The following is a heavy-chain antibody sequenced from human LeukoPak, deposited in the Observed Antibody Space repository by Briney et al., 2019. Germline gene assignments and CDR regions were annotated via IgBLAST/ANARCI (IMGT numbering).Heavy chain of an antibody. Sequence: SETLSLTCSVSGGSISSSDYYWGWLRQPPGKGLEWVGTMFYNGATKTNPSLSSRVTMSIDTSKNQFSLKLRSVTAADTAVYYCAREARFALPVVGSGDYWGQGTLVTVSS. D-gene: IGHD6-19*01. CDR3: AREARFALPVVGSGDY. CDR1: GGSISSSDYY. V-gene: IGHV4-39*07. J-gene: IGHJ4*02. CDR2: MFYNGAT.